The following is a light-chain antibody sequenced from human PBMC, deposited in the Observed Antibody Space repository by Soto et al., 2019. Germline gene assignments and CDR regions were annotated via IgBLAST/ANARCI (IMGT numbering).Light chain of an antibody. Sequence: QTVVTQEPSFSVSPGRTVTLTCGLSSGSVSTSSYPSWYQQTPGQAPRTLIYSTNTRSSGVPDRFSGSIIGNKAALTITGAQADDESDYYCVLYMGSGISLFGGGTKLTV. V-gene: IGLV8-61*01. CDR1: SGSVSTSSY. CDR3: VLYMGSGISL. J-gene: IGLJ2*01. CDR2: STN.